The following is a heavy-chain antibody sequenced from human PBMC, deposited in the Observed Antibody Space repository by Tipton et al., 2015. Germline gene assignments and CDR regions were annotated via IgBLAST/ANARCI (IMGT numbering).Heavy chain of an antibody. CDR3: AREVGMVRGVIIIDYFAMDV. V-gene: IGHV1-8*01. CDR2: MNPNSGNT. D-gene: IGHD3-10*01. Sequence: QVQLVQSGAEVKKPGASVKVSCKASGYTFTSYEINWVRQATGQGLEWMGWMNPNSGNTGYAQQFQGRVTMTRNTSISTVYMEMSSLRSEDTAVYYCAREVGMVRGVIIIDYFAMDVWGQGTTVTVSS. CDR1: GYTFTSYE. J-gene: IGHJ6*02.